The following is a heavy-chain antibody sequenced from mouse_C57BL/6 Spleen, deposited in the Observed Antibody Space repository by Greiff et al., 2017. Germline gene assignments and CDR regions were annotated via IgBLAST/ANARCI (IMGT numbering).Heavy chain of an antibody. J-gene: IGHJ4*01. Sequence: VQLQQSGAELARPGASVKLSCKASGYTFTSYGISWVKQRTGQGLEWIGEIYPRSGNTYYNEKFKGKATLTADKSSSTAYMDLRSLTSEDSAVYFCARGGSSYAMNYWGQGTSVTVSS. V-gene: IGHV1-81*01. CDR3: ARGGSSYAMNY. CDR2: IYPRSGNT. D-gene: IGHD1-1*01. CDR1: GYTFTSYG.